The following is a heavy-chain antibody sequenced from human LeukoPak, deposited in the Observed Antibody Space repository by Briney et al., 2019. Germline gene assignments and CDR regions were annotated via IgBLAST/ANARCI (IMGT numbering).Heavy chain of an antibody. D-gene: IGHD2/OR15-2a*01. CDR1: GFTFRTYS. CDR2: ISSRSSYI. Sequence: GGSLRLSCAAAGFTFRTYSMNWVRQAPGKGLEWVSSISSRSSYIYNADSVKGRFTISRDDAKNSLYLQMNSLRAEDTALYYCARDVFLYDAFDIWGQGTMVTVSS. J-gene: IGHJ3*02. CDR3: ARDVFLYDAFDI. V-gene: IGHV3-21*04.